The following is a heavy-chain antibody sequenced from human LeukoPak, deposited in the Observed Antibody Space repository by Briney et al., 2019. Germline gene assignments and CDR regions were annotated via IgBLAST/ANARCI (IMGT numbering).Heavy chain of an antibody. CDR3: VRDNPRCCGVVPANIDDY. D-gene: IGHD2-15*01. CDR1: GYTFINFA. Sequence: GASVKVSCKASGYTFINFAINWGRQTPGQRPEWMGWINAGNGNTKYSQKFQGRVTITRDTSASTAYMELSGLTSEDTAVYYCVRDNPRCCGVVPANIDDYWGQGTLVTVSS. V-gene: IGHV1-3*01. CDR2: INAGNGNT. J-gene: IGHJ4*02.